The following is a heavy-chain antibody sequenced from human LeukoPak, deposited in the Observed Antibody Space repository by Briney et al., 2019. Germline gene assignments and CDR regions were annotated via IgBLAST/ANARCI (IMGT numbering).Heavy chain of an antibody. CDR3: ARDHVVVNHHFLMDV. CDR1: GFTFSNYA. D-gene: IGHD1-14*01. Sequence: TGGSLRLSCAASGFTFSNYAMHWVRQAPGKGLEYVSGITSNGRGKYYSDSVKGRFTISRDNSENTLYLQMGSLRVDDMAVYYCARDHVVVNHHFLMDVWGKGTTVVVSS. CDR2: ITSNGRGK. V-gene: IGHV3-64*02. J-gene: IGHJ6*03.